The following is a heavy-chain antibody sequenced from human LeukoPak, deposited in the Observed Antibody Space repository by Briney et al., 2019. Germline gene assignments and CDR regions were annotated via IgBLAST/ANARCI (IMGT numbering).Heavy chain of an antibody. Sequence: PGGSLRLSCAASGFTFSSYGMHWVRQAPGKGLDWVAFIRHDGSNKYYADSVKGRFTISRDNAKNSLYLQMNSLRAEDTAVYYCARVCHRDWGFDYWGQGTLVTVSS. D-gene: IGHD2-21*01. V-gene: IGHV3-30*02. CDR2: IRHDGSNK. CDR3: ARVCHRDWGFDY. CDR1: GFTFSSYG. J-gene: IGHJ4*02.